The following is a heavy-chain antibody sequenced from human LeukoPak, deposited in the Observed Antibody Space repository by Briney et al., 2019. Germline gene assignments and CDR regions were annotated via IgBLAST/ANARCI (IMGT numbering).Heavy chain of an antibody. J-gene: IGHJ4*02. D-gene: IGHD6-19*01. CDR1: GGTFSSYA. Sequence: ASVKVSCKASGGTFSSYAISWVRQAPGQGLEWMGGIIPMIGTVNYAQKFQGRVTITADKSTSTAYMELSSPRSEDTAVYYCARDRDSIGWHDYWGQGTLVTVSS. CDR2: IIPMIGTV. V-gene: IGHV1-69*06. CDR3: ARDRDSIGWHDY.